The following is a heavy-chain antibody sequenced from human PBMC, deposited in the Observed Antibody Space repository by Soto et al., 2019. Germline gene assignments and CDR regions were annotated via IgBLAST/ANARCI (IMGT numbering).Heavy chain of an antibody. V-gene: IGHV3-23*01. CDR2: ISGSGGST. J-gene: IGHJ6*02. CDR1: GFSFSSYA. Sequence: GGSLRLSCAASGFSFSSYAMSWVRQAPGKGLELVSAISGSGGSTYYADSVKGRFTISRDNSKNTLYLQMNSLRAEDTAVYYCARERVTTGYYYYYYSMDVWGQGTTVTVSS. CDR3: ARERVTTGYYYYYYSMDV. D-gene: IGHD4-17*01.